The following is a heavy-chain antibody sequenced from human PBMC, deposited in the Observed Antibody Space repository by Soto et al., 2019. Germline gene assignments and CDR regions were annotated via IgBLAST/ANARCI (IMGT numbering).Heavy chain of an antibody. CDR1: GAALNSGDYY. CDR3: ARLRIATNNYKWFDP. CDR2: IYVTGAV. Sequence: SETLSLTCSVSGAALNSGDYYWSWIRQVPGKGLEWIGHIYVTGAVDYNPSLRDRITISQDTSERQFSLNLRLVTAADTAVYYCARLRIATNNYKWFDPWGQGTLVTVSS. V-gene: IGHV4-31*03. D-gene: IGHD2-21*01. J-gene: IGHJ5*02.